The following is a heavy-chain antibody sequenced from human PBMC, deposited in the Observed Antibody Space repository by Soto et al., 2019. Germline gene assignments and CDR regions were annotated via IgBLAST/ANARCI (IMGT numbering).Heavy chain of an antibody. CDR3: ARESSGPVYYDILTGYSPRWFDP. CDR2: INPSGGST. V-gene: IGHV1-46*03. J-gene: IGHJ5*02. D-gene: IGHD3-9*01. CDR1: GYTFTSYY. Sequence: ASVKVSCKASGYTFTSYYMHWVRQAPGQGLEWMGKINPSGGSTSYAQKFQGRVTMTRDTSTSTVYMELSSLRSEDTAVYYCARESSGPVYYDILTGYSPRWFDPWGQGTLVTV.